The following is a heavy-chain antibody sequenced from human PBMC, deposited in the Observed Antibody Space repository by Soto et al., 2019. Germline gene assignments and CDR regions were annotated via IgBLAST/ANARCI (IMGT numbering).Heavy chain of an antibody. J-gene: IGHJ6*02. V-gene: IGHV4-30-2*01. CDR3: ARGPTHYFYGMDV. CDR2: MYHDGTT. CDR1: GGSLSSSVYS. Sequence: QLQLQESGSGLVKPSQTLSLTCAVSGGSLSSSVYSWTWIRQPPGKGLEWIGNMYHDGTTYYNPSRKSRVTISVDRSKSQFSLKLTSVTAADTAMYYCARGPTHYFYGMDVWGQGTTVTVSS.